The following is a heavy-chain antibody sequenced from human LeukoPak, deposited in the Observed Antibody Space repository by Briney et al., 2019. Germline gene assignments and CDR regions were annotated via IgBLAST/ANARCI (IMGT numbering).Heavy chain of an antibody. CDR2: MNPNSGNT. D-gene: IGHD3-10*01. J-gene: IGHJ4*02. V-gene: IGHV1-8*01. CDR3: GRALLGGSDIYTPFSY. CDR1: GYTLTSYD. Sequence: GASVKVSCKASGYTLTSYDFNWVRQATGQGLEWMGWMNPNSGNTGYAQKFQGRVTMTRDTSISTAYMELRSLRSDDTAVYYCGRALLGGSDIYTPFSYWGQGTLVTVSS.